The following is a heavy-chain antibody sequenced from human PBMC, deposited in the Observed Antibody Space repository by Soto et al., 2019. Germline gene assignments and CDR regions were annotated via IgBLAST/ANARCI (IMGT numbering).Heavy chain of an antibody. J-gene: IGHJ3*02. D-gene: IGHD2-15*01. CDR3: AREDYSSNDAFDI. V-gene: IGHV1-8*01. CDR2: MNPNSGNT. Sequence: GASVKVSCKASGYTFTSYDINWVRQATGQGLEWMGWMNPNSGNTGYAQKFQGRVTMTRNTSISTAYMELRSLRSDDTAVYYCAREDYSSNDAFDIWGQGTMVTVSS. CDR1: GYTFTSYD.